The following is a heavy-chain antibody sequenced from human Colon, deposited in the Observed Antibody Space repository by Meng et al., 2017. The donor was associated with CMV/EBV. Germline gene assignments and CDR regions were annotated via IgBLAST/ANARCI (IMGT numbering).Heavy chain of an antibody. CDR3: ARGLPEGEDTIVVVPAAFDP. CDR1: GGTFTRYT. Sequence: AVQVSCKASGGTFTRYTFSWIRQAPGQGPEWVGHIIPTLDVANYAQKFQGSVTIIADKSTSTVYMTLSGLRSDDTAIYYCARGLPEGEDTIVVVPAAFDPWGQGTLVTVSS. D-gene: IGHD2-2*01. CDR2: IIPTLDVA. V-gene: IGHV1-69*10. J-gene: IGHJ5*02.